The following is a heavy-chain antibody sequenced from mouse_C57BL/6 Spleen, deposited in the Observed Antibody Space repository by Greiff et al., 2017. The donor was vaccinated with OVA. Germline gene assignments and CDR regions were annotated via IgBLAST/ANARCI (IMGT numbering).Heavy chain of an antibody. Sequence: QVQLQQSGAELARPGASVKLSCKASGYTFTSYGISWVKQRTGQGLEWIGEIYPRSGNTYYNEKFKGKATLTADKSSSTAYMELRSLTSEDSAVYFCARYDYDVGDCDYWGQGTTLTVSS. D-gene: IGHD2-4*01. CDR1: GYTFTSYG. J-gene: IGHJ2*01. CDR3: ARYDYDVGDCDY. V-gene: IGHV1-81*01. CDR2: IYPRSGNT.